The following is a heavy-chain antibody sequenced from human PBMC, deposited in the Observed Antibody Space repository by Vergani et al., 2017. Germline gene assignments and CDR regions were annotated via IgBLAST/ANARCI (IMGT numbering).Heavy chain of an antibody. CDR3: AGRNGDYVDYFDY. J-gene: IGHJ4*02. Sequence: QLQLQESGPGLVKPSETLSLTCTVSAGSISSSTYYWGWIRQPPGKGLGWIGTISYSGSTYYNPSLESRVTISVDTAKNQFSLRLSSVTAADTAMYYCAGRNGDYVDYFDYWGQGTLVTVSS. V-gene: IGHV4-39*01. D-gene: IGHD4-17*01. CDR1: AGSISSSTYY. CDR2: ISYSGST.